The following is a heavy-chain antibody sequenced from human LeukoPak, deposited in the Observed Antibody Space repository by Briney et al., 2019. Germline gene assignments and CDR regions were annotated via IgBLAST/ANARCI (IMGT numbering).Heavy chain of an antibody. CDR3: ARGRFTDNGVFDY. V-gene: IGHV3-7*01. D-gene: IGHD1-14*01. CDR1: GFTFSNYW. J-gene: IGHJ4*02. CDR2: IKQDGSEK. Sequence: GGSLRLSCAASGFTFSNYWMSWVRQAPGKGLEWVANIKQDGSEKYYVDSVKGRFTISRDNAKNSVFLQMNSLRAEDTAVYYCARGRFTDNGVFDYWGRGTLVIVSS.